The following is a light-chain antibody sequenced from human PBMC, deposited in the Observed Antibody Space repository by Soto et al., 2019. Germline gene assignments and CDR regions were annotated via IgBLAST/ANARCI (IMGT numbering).Light chain of an antibody. CDR2: SAS. CDR3: QQYANELLT. CDR1: QTVGKNY. Sequence: IVLTQSPGTLSLSRGEVATLSCRASQTVGKNYLAWYQQKSGQAPRLLIHSASSRATGIPERFSGSGSGTDYTLTISRLEPEDFVAYYCQQYANELLTFGGGTKVDIK. V-gene: IGKV3-20*01. J-gene: IGKJ4*01.